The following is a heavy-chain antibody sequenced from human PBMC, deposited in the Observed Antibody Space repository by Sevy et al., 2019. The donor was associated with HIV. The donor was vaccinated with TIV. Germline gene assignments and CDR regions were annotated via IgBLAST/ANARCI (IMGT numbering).Heavy chain of an antibody. V-gene: IGHV4-39*01. D-gene: IGHD4-17*01. CDR1: GGSISSSSYY. Sequence: SETLSLTCTVSGGSISSSSYYWGWIRQPPGKGLEWIGSIYYSGSTYYNPSLKSRVTMSVDTSKNQFSLKLSSVTAADTAVYYCARHDYGDYDPYYFDYWGQGTLVTVSS. J-gene: IGHJ4*02. CDR2: IYYSGST. CDR3: ARHDYGDYDPYYFDY.